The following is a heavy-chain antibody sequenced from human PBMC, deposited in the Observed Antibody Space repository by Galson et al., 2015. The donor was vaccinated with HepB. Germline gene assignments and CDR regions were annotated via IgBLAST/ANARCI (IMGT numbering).Heavy chain of an antibody. Sequence: SLRLSCAASGFSFSRYDMHWVRQAPGKGLEWVAVISYDGRHKYYAEFVKGRFPISRDNSNNTLFLQLNSLRLEDTALYYCAGGGYYISQDTFNYWGQGTLLMVSS. CDR1: GFSFSRYD. CDR3: AGGGYYISQDTFNY. D-gene: IGHD3-22*01. CDR2: ISYDGRHK. J-gene: IGHJ4*02. V-gene: IGHV3-30*03.